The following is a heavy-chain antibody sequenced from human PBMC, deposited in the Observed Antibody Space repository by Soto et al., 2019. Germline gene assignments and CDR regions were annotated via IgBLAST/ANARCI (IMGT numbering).Heavy chain of an antibody. J-gene: IGHJ6*02. CDR1: GYTFTSYY. Sequence: GASVKVSCKASGYTFTSYYMHWVRQAPGQGLEWTGIINPSGGSTSYAQKFQGRVTMTRDTSTSTVYMELSSLRSEDTAVYYCAREVYDFWSGYYYYGMDVWGQGTTVTVSS. D-gene: IGHD3-3*01. CDR3: AREVYDFWSGYYYYGMDV. V-gene: IGHV1-46*01. CDR2: INPSGGST.